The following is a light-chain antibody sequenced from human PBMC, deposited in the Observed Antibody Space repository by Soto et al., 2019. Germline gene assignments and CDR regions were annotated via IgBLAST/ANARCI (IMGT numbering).Light chain of an antibody. Sequence: EIVLTQSPDTLSLSPGDRATLFCRASQTLSINSLAWYQQKPGQAPRLLIYAASTRDTGIPDRFNGSGSGTDFALTINRLEPEDFAVYYCQQYDGAPLTFGPGTKVDVK. CDR1: QTLSINS. CDR2: AAS. CDR3: QQYDGAPLT. J-gene: IGKJ3*01. V-gene: IGKV3-20*01.